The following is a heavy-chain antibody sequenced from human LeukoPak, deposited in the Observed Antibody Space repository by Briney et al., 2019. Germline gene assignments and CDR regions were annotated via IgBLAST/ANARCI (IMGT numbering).Heavy chain of an antibody. CDR3: ARGLGSGGNDY. Sequence: ASVKVSCKASGYTFTGYYMHWVRQAPGQGLEWMGWINPNSGGTNYEQKFQGRVTMTRDMSTSTVYMELSSLRSEDTAVYYCARGLGSGGNDYWGQGTLVTVSS. CDR2: INPNSGGT. D-gene: IGHD3-10*01. V-gene: IGHV1-2*02. J-gene: IGHJ4*02. CDR1: GYTFTGYY.